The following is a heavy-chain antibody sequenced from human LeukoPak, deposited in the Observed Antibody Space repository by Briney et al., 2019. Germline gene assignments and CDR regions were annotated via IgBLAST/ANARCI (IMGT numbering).Heavy chain of an antibody. CDR1: GFTFTSFA. CDR2: ISRSGVAT. Sequence: GGSLRLSCAASGFTFTSFAMSWVCQAPGKGLEWVSTISRSGVATYYANSVKGRFTISRDNSKNTVYVTMNSLRAEDTAIYYCAKHSHDGSAPYYEVQLDYWGQGTLVTVSS. CDR3: AKHSHDGSAPYYEVQLDY. V-gene: IGHV3-23*01. D-gene: IGHD3-22*01. J-gene: IGHJ4*02.